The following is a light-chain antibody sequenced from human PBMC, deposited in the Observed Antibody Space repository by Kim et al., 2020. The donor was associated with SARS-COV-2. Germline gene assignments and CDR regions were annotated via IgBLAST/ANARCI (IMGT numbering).Light chain of an antibody. CDR1: SSDVGTYNL. CDR3: CSYAGSYTLWV. V-gene: IGLV2-23*02. Sequence: QSALTQPASVSGSPGQSITISCAGTSSDVGTYNLVSWYKQHPGKAPQLMIYEVNKRPSGISNRFSGSKSGNTASLIISGLQAEDEADYYCCSYAGSYTLWVFGGGTQLTVL. J-gene: IGLJ2*01. CDR2: EVN.